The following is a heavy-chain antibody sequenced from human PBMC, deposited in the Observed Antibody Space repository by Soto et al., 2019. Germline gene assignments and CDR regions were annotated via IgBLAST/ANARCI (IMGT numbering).Heavy chain of an antibody. V-gene: IGHV4-59*01. D-gene: IGHD1-1*01. CDR3: ARGRGTTMGTLN. J-gene: IGHJ4*02. Sequence: PSETLSLTCTVSGGSISSSYWSWIRQPPGKGLEWIGYIYYSGSTNYNPSLKSRVTISVDMSKNQFSLKLSSVTAADTAMYYCARGRGTTMGTLNWGQGTLVPVS. CDR1: GGSISSSY. CDR2: IYYSGST.